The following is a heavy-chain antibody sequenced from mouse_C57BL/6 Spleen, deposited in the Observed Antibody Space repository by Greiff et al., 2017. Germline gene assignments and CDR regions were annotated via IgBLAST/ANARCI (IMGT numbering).Heavy chain of an antibody. CDR1: GYAFSSYW. Sequence: VKVVESGAELVKPGASVKISCKASGYAFSSYWMNWVKQRPGKGLEWIGQIYPGDGDTNYNGKFKGKATLTADKSSSTAYMQLSSLTSEDSAVYFCAREAIYDGYLAWFAYWGQGTLVTVSA. CDR3: AREAIYDGYLAWFAY. V-gene: IGHV1-80*01. CDR2: IYPGDGDT. D-gene: IGHD2-3*01. J-gene: IGHJ3*01.